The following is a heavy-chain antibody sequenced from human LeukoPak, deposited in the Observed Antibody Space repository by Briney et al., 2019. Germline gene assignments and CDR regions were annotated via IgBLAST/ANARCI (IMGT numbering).Heavy chain of an antibody. V-gene: IGHV3-11*01. CDR1: GFTFDDYE. CDR3: ARAMVDDYGDSYYYYGMDV. D-gene: IGHD4-17*01. Sequence: GGSLRLSCAASGFTFDDYEMSWVRQAPGKGLEGVSYISSSGSTIYYADSVKGRFTISSDNAKNSLYLHMNSLRAEDTALYYCARAMVDDYGDSYYYYGMDVWGQGPTVPVSS. J-gene: IGHJ6*02. CDR2: ISSSGSTI.